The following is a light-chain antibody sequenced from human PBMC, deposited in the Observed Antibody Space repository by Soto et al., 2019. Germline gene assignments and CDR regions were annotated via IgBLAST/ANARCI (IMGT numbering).Light chain of an antibody. CDR2: AAS. J-gene: IGKJ2*01. V-gene: IGKV3-20*01. CDR1: QSVSSSY. CDR3: QQYDNSLYT. Sequence: EIVLTQSPGTLSLSPGERATLSCRASQSVSSSYLAWYQQKPGQPPRLLIYAASSRATGIPDRFSGSGSGTDFTLTISRLVPEDFAVYYCQQYDNSLYTFGQGTKLEIK.